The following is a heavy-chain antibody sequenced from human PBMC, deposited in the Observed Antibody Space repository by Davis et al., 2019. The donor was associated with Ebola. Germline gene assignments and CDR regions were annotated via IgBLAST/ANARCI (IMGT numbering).Heavy chain of an antibody. CDR2: ISASGGAT. V-gene: IGHV3-23*01. D-gene: IGHD3-10*01. CDR1: GFLFSSYA. CDR3: AKDLTSYYGSGDFLDY. Sequence: PGGSLRLSCAASGFLFSSYAMSWVRQAPGRGLEWVSSISASGGATFYADSVKGRIVMSRDNSNDTLYLRMNNLRAEDTATYYCAKDLTSYYGSGDFLDYWGQGILVTVSS. J-gene: IGHJ4*02.